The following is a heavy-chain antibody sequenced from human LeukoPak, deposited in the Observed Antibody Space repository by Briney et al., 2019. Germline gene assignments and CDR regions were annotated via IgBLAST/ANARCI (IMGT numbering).Heavy chain of an antibody. V-gene: IGHV3-23*01. Sequence: GGSLRLSCAASGFTFSSYAMNWVRQAPGKGLEWVSVISGGGGSTYYADSVKGRFTISRDNSKNTLYLQMNNLRAEDTAVYYCAKDPWGYYDSSAFQDYWGQGTLVTVSS. CDR2: ISGGGGST. J-gene: IGHJ4*02. D-gene: IGHD3-22*01. CDR1: GFTFSSYA. CDR3: AKDPWGYYDSSAFQDY.